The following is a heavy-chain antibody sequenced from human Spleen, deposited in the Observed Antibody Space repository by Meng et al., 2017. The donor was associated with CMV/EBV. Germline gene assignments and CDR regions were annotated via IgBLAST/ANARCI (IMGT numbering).Heavy chain of an antibody. D-gene: IGHD6-13*01. CDR3: TREWAFSYSSSWYYGMDV. CDR2: ISHDGINK. CDR1: GFIFSRYA. Sequence: GESLKISCAASGFIFSRYAMHWVRQAPGKGPEWVAVISHDGINKYYADSVKGRFTVSRDNSKNTLYLQMNSLRAEDTAVYYCTREWAFSYSSSWYYGMDVWGQGTTVTVSS. J-gene: IGHJ6*02. V-gene: IGHV3-30*04.